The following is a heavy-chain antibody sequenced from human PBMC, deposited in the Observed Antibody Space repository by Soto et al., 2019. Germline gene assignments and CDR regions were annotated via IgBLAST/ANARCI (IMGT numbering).Heavy chain of an antibody. CDR3: VKDDGSGGDWLHVGDASDI. V-gene: IGHV3-30*18. D-gene: IGHD2-21*01. J-gene: IGHJ3*02. CDR2: ISYDGSNK. CDR1: GFTFSSYG. Sequence: GGSLRLSCAASGFTFSSYGMHWVRQAPGKGLEWVAVISYDGSNKYYADSVKGRLTISRDNSKNTLYLQMNSVRGEDTAVYYCVKDDGSGGDWLHVGDASDIWGQGTMDTVSS.